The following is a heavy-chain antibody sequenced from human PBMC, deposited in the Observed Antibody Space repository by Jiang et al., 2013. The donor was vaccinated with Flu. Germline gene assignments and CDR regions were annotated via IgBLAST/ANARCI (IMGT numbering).Heavy chain of an antibody. V-gene: IGHV3-48*03. D-gene: IGHD5-18*01. CDR2: ISSSGSTI. Sequence: QLVESGGGLVQPGGSLRLSCAASGFAFSNFEMNWVRQAPGKGLEWVSYISSSGSTIYYGDSVKGRFTISRDNAKNSLYLQMNSLRAEDTGVYYCARSPRGYSSYDEYWGQGTLVTVSS. CDR3: ARSPRGYSSYDEY. CDR1: GFAFSNFE. J-gene: IGHJ4*02.